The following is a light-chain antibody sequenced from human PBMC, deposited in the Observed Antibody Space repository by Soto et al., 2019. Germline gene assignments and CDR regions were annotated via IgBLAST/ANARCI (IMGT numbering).Light chain of an antibody. J-gene: IGLJ2*01. CDR2: EVS. CDR1: SSDVGGYNY. CDR3: SSYAGSNNLV. V-gene: IGLV2-8*01. Sequence: QSVLTQPPSASGSPGQSVTISCTGTSSDVGGYNYVSWYQQHPGKAPKLMIYEVSNRPSGVPDRFSGPKSGNTASLTVSGLQAEDEADYYCSSYAGSNNLVFGGGTQLTVL.